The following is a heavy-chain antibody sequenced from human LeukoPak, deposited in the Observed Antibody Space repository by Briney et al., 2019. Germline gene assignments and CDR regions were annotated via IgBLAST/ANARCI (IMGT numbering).Heavy chain of an antibody. CDR2: INTNTGNP. V-gene: IGHV7-4-1*02. D-gene: IGHD3-10*01. CDR3: ARVATYYYGSGSYPEPPYYYYGMDV. J-gene: IGHJ6*02. CDR1: GYTFTSYA. Sequence: ASVKVSCKASGYTFTSYAMNWVRQAPGQGLEWMGWINTNTGNPTYAQGFTGRFVFSLDTSVSTAYLQISSLKAEDTAVYYCARVATYYYGSGSYPEPPYYYYGMDVWGQGTTVTVSS.